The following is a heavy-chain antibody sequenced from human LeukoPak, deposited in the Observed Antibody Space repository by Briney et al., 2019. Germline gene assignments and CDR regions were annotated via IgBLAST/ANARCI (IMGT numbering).Heavy chain of an antibody. CDR2: MSGSADTT. CDR1: GFSFSTFG. J-gene: IGHJ4*02. Sequence: AGGSLRLSCAASGFSFSTFGMSWVRQAPGKGLEWVSGMSGSADTTNYADSVKGRFTISRDNSKNTLFLQMNSLRAEDTAVYYCAKSFPYYYGSGSYYLNPFDSWGQGTLVTVSS. CDR3: AKSFPYYYGSGSYYLNPFDS. V-gene: IGHV3-23*01. D-gene: IGHD3-10*01.